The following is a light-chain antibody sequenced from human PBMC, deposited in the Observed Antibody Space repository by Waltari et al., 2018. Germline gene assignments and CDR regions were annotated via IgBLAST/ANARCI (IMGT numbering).Light chain of an antibody. Sequence: EIVLTQSPATLSLAPGERATLSCRAGQSVSSYLAWYQQKPGQAPRLLIYDASNRATGIPARFSGSGSGTDFTLTISILEPEDFAVYYCQQRSNWPPMYTFGQGTKLEIK. CDR1: QSVSSY. CDR3: QQRSNWPPMYT. CDR2: DAS. J-gene: IGKJ2*01. V-gene: IGKV3-11*01.